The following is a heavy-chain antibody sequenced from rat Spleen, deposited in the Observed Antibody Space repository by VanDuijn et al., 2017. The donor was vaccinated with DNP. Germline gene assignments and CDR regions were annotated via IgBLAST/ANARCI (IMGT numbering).Heavy chain of an antibody. V-gene: IGHV5-29*01. CDR1: GFTFSDYY. CDR2: ISYDGSST. CDR3: ARGGPFDY. J-gene: IGHJ2*01. Sequence: EVQLVESDGGLVQPGRSLKLSCAASGFTFSDYYMAWVRQAPTKGLEWVATISYDGSSTYYRDPVKGRFTISRDNAKSTLYLQMDSLRSEDTATYYCARGGPFDYWGQGVMVTVSS.